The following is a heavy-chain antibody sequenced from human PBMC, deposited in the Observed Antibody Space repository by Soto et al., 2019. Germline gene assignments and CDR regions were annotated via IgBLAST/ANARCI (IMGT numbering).Heavy chain of an antibody. CDR3: ATVWVSIYGLGWFDP. CDR1: GYTLTELS. V-gene: IGHV1-24*01. D-gene: IGHD3-3*01. J-gene: IGHJ5*02. Sequence: GASVQVSCKVSGYTLTELSMHWVRQAPGKGLEWMGGFDPEDGETIYAQKFQGRVTMTEDTSTDTAYMELSSLRSEDTAVYYCATVWVSIYGLGWFDPWGQGTLVTVSS. CDR2: FDPEDGET.